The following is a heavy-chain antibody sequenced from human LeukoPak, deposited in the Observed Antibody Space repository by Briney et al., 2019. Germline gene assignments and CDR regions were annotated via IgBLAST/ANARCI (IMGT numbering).Heavy chain of an antibody. D-gene: IGHD6-13*01. CDR1: GFTFSSYG. J-gene: IGHJ4*02. V-gene: IGHV3-33*01. CDR2: IWYDGSNK. CDR3: ARGQLGLHYFDY. Sequence: GGSLRLSCTASGFTFSSYGMHWVRQAPGKGLEWVAVIWYDGSNKYYADSVKGRFTISRDNSKNTLYLQMNSPRAEDTAVYYCARGQLGLHYFDYWGQGTLVTVSS.